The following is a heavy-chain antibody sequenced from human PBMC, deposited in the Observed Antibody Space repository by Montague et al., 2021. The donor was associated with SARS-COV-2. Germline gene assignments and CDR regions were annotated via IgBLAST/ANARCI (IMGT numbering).Heavy chain of an antibody. Sequence: ETRSLTCTVSGASMSGYHWSWIRQPAGKALEWIGRIYYNGDTTYNPSLKSRLTMSVDTSERQFSLKMSSVSAADTAIYYCARSGENYYPAFDYWGHRNLVTVSS. CDR3: ARSGENYYPAFDY. D-gene: IGHD1-26*01. CDR1: GASMSGYH. J-gene: IGHJ4*01. V-gene: IGHV4-4*07. CDR2: IYYNGDT.